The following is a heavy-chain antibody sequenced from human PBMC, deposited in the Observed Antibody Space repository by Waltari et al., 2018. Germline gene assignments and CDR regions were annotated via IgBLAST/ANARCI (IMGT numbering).Heavy chain of an antibody. CDR1: GFTFSSYG. CDR3: AKGEGSGYYFGNHFDY. V-gene: IGHV3-30*18. Sequence: QVQLVESGGGVVQPGRSLRLSCAASGFTFSSYGMHWVRQAPGKGLEWVAVISYDGSNKYYGDSVKGRFTISRDNSKNTLYLQMNSLRAEDTAVYYCAKGEGSGYYFGNHFDYWGQGTLVTVSS. D-gene: IGHD3-22*01. J-gene: IGHJ4*02. CDR2: ISYDGSNK.